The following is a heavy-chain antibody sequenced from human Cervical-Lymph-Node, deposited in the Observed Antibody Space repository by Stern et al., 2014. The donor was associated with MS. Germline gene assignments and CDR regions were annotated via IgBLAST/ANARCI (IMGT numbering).Heavy chain of an antibody. CDR1: GCTVSRDY. V-gene: IGHV3-53*01. CDR3: ARDTSSPERSDW. Sequence: VQLMQSGGGVIQPGGSLRLSCTASGCTVSRDYMTWVRQAPGKGLEWVSLITNVGSTFYTESVKVRFTISRDDSKNTVYLHMTSLRAEDTAMYYCARDTSSPERSDWWGQGTLVTVSS. D-gene: IGHD1-1*01. CDR2: ITNVGST. J-gene: IGHJ4*02.